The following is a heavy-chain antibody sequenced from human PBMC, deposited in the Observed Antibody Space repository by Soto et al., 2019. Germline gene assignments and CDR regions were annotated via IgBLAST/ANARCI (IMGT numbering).Heavy chain of an antibody. CDR3: ARGVAGPLNWFDP. CDR2: INAGNGNT. CDR1: GYTFTSYA. J-gene: IGHJ5*02. Sequence: QVQLVQSGAEVKKPGASVKVSCKASGYTFTSYAMHWVRQAPGQRLEWMGWINAGNGNTKYSQKFQGRVTITRDTAASTAYMELSSLRSEDTAVYYCARGVAGPLNWFDPWGQGTLVTVSS. D-gene: IGHD6-19*01. V-gene: IGHV1-3*01.